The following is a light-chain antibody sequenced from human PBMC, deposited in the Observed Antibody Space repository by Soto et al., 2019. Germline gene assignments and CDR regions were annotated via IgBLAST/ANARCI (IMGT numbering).Light chain of an antibody. CDR3: QRYHSAPLT. CDR2: AAS. CDR1: QDIRNY. J-gene: IGKJ3*01. Sequence: DIQMTQSPSSLSATVGDRVTMTGRAGQDIRNYVAWYQQKPGEVPKLLNYAASTFQSGVPARFSGGGFGTDFTLTLSSLRPEDVATYYFQRYHSAPLTFGPGTKVDLK. V-gene: IGKV1-27*01.